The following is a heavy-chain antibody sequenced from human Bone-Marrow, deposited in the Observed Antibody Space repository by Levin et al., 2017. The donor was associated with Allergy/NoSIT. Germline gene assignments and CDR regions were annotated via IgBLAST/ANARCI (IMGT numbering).Heavy chain of an antibody. CDR3: ARAPSEYNYYDIDV. J-gene: IGHJ6*02. Sequence: GGSLRLSCAASAFSFSTYSMNWVRQAPGKGLEWVSSISSRSSYIYYADSVKGRFTISRDNAKNSLYLQMNSLRGDDTAMYYCARAPSEYNYYDIDVRGQGTTVTVSS. CDR2: ISSRSSYI. CDR1: AFSFSTYS. V-gene: IGHV3-21*01.